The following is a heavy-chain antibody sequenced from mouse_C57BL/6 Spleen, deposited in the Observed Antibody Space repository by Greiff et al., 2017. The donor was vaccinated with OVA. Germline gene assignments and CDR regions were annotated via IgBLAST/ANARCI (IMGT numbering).Heavy chain of an antibody. J-gene: IGHJ1*03. CDR3: ARAEGPIYYYGSSYDWYFEV. Sequence: DVHLVESGGGLVKPGGSLKLSCAASGFTFSSYAMSWVRQTPEKRLEWVATISDGGSYTYYPDNVKGRFTISRDHAKNNLYLQMSHLKSEDTAMYYGARAEGPIYYYGSSYDWYFEVWGTGTTVTVSS. CDR2: ISDGGSYT. CDR1: GFTFSSYA. V-gene: IGHV5-4*01. D-gene: IGHD1-1*01.